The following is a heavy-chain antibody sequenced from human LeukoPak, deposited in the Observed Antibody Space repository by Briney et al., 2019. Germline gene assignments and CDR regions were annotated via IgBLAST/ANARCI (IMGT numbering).Heavy chain of an antibody. CDR1: GGSFSGYY. Sequence: PSETLSLTCAVYGGSFSGYYWSWIRQPPGKGLEWIGEINHSGSTNYNPSLKSRVTISVDTSKNQFSLKLSSVTAADTAVYYCARLRVYSSGWLDVWGKGTTVTVSS. CDR3: ARLRVYSSGWLDV. V-gene: IGHV4-34*01. J-gene: IGHJ6*04. CDR2: INHSGST. D-gene: IGHD6-13*01.